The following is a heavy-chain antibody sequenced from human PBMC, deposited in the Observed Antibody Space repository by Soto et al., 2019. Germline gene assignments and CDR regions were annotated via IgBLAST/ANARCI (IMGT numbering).Heavy chain of an antibody. V-gene: IGHV3-66*01. J-gene: IGHJ6*03. D-gene: IGHD2-15*01. Sequence: EVQLVESGGGVVQPGGSLRLSCAASGFTVSSKYMSWVRQPPGKGPEWVALFNNGGNTYYAESVKGRFTISRDSSKNTLDLQLNSLRAEDTAVYYWARDDVYCGGGSCDGVPMDVWGKGTTVSVSS. CDR2: FNNGGNT. CDR3: ARDDVYCGGGSCDGVPMDV. CDR1: GFTVSSKY.